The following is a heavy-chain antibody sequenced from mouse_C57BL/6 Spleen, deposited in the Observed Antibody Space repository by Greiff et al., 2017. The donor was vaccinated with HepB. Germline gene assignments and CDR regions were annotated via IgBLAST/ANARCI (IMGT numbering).Heavy chain of an antibody. CDR3: ARGAYYYGSSGYFDV. V-gene: IGHV1-63*01. CDR1: GYTFTNYW. CDR2: IYPGGGYT. D-gene: IGHD1-1*01. J-gene: IGHJ1*03. Sequence: QVQLKQSGAELVRPGTSVKMSCKASGYTFTNYWIGWAKQRPGHGLEWIGDIYPGGGYTNYNEKFKGKATLTADKSSSTAYMQFSSLTSEDSAIYYCARGAYYYGSSGYFDVWGTGTTVTVSS.